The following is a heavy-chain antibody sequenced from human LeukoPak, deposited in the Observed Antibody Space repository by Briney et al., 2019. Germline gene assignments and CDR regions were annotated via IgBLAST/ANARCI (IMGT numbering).Heavy chain of an antibody. D-gene: IGHD3-10*01. CDR1: GFTLSNYD. Sequence: GGSLRLSCAASGFTLSNYDMHWVRQETGEGLEWVSMIYRAGDTYYPDSVKGRFAVSRDYAKNSFYLQMNSLRAGDTAVYYCAREMSGSNDAFDIWGQGTMVTVSS. V-gene: IGHV3-13*01. CDR3: AREMSGSNDAFDI. CDR2: IYRAGDT. J-gene: IGHJ3*02.